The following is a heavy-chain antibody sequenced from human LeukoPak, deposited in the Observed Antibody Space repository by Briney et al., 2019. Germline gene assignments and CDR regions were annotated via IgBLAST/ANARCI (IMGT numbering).Heavy chain of an antibody. CDR2: INPNSGGT. Sequence: ASVKVSCKASGYTFTGYYMHWVRQAPGQGLEWMGWINPNSGGTNYAQKFQGRVTMTRDTSISTAYMELSRLRSDDTAVYYCARPEYGDPSSWFDPRGQGVLVTVSS. D-gene: IGHD4-17*01. J-gene: IGHJ5*02. CDR3: ARPEYGDPSSWFDP. CDR1: GYTFTGYY. V-gene: IGHV1-2*02.